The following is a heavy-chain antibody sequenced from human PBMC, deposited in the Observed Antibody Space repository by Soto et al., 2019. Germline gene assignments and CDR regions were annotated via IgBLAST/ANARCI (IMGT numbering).Heavy chain of an antibody. CDR2: IYYSGST. CDR3: ARSYGNAWYTY. V-gene: IGHV4-59*08. Sequence: SETLSLTCTVSGGTISSYYWSWIRQPPGKGLEWIGYIYYSGSTNYNPSLKSRVTISVDTSKNQFSLKLSSVTAADTAVYYCARSYGNAWYTYWGQGTLVTVSS. CDR1: GGTISSYY. J-gene: IGHJ4*02. D-gene: IGHD6-13*01.